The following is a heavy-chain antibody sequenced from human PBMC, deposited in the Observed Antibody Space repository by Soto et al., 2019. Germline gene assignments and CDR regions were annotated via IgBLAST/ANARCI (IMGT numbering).Heavy chain of an antibody. Sequence: ASVKVSCKASGYTFTSYGISWVRQAPGQGLEWMGWISAYNGNTNYAQKLQGRVTMTTDTSTSTAYMELRSLRSDDTVVYYCARDRVGFGELLPGYWGQGTLVTVPS. V-gene: IGHV1-18*01. CDR3: ARDRVGFGELLPGY. CDR1: GYTFTSYG. J-gene: IGHJ4*02. D-gene: IGHD3-10*01. CDR2: ISAYNGNT.